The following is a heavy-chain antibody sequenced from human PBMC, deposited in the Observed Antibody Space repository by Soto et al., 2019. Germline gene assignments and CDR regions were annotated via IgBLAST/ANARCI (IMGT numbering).Heavy chain of an antibody. V-gene: IGHV3-23*01. D-gene: IGHD3-22*01. CDR1: GFTFNSYA. CDR3: AKDLYYYDSSGYYGYFDY. Sequence: TGGSLRLSCAASGFTFNSYAMSWVRQAPGKGLEWVSVISGSGGSTYYADSVKGRFTISRDNSKNTLYLQMNSLRAEDTAVYYCAKDLYYYDSSGYYGYFDYWGQGTLVTVSS. J-gene: IGHJ4*02. CDR2: ISGSGGST.